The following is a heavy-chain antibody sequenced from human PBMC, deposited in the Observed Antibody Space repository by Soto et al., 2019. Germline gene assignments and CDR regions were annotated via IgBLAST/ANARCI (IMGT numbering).Heavy chain of an antibody. CDR2: INPILSMS. CDR3: ATSYGSGYRAFDS. J-gene: IGHJ4*02. CDR1: GDTFNFYT. V-gene: IGHV1-69*02. Sequence: QVQLVQSGADVQRPGSSVRVSCKASGDTFNFYTINWVRQAPGQGLQWMGRINPILSMSNYAPRFQGRVTMTADKSTSTAYMELSSLRSEATAMYYCATSYGSGYRAFDSWGQGALVTVSS. D-gene: IGHD3-10*01.